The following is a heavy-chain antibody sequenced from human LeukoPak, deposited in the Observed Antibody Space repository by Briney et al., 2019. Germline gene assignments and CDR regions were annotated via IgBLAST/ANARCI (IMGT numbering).Heavy chain of an antibody. Sequence: ASVKVSCKASGYTFTSYDINWVRQATGQGLEWMGWMNPNSGNTGYAQKFQGRVTITRNTSISTAYMELSSLRSEDTAVYYCAVGVGAFYYFDYWGQGTLVTVSS. V-gene: IGHV1-8*03. J-gene: IGHJ4*02. CDR1: GYTFTSYD. CDR3: AVGVGAFYYFDY. D-gene: IGHD1-26*01. CDR2: MNPNSGNT.